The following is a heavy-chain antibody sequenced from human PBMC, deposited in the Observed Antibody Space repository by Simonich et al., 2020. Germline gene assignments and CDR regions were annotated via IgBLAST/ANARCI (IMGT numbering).Heavy chain of an antibody. CDR1: GYTFTGYY. V-gene: IGHV1-2*06. CDR3: ARRVDDYVPYFDL. J-gene: IGHJ2*01. CDR2: INPNSGGT. Sequence: QVQLVQSGAEVKKPGASVKVSCKASGYTFTGYYMHWVRQAPGQGLEWMGRINPNSGGTNYAQKFQGRVTMTRNTSISTAYMELSSLRAEDTAVYYCARRVDDYVPYFDLWGRGTLVTVSS. D-gene: IGHD3-16*01.